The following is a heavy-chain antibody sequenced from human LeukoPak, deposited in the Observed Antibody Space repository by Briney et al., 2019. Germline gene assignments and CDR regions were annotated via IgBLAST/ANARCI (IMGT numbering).Heavy chain of an antibody. CDR1: GGSISSYY. D-gene: IGHD3-22*01. CDR2: IYTSGST. V-gene: IGHV4-4*07. CDR3: ARSRPTYYYYDSSGYYTLDAFDI. J-gene: IGHJ3*02. Sequence: SEALSLTCTVSGGSISSYYWSWIRQPAGKGLEWIGRIYTSGSTNYNPSLKSRVTMSVDTSKNQFSLKLSSVTAADTAVYYCARSRPTYYYYDSSGYYTLDAFDIWGQGTMVTVSS.